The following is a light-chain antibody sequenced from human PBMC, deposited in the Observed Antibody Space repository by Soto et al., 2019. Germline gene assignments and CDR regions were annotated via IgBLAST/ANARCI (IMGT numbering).Light chain of an antibody. J-gene: IGKJ3*01. CDR3: LQSIDRFI. CDR2: EVS. Sequence: IVMTQTPLSLSVTPGQQASISCKSSRSLLHTDGKTYLFLYLQKPGQSPQPLIYEVSNRFSGVREKFSGSGSATDLPLKIIWVGAEDAGVYYCLQSIDRFIFGPGTKVDI. CDR1: RSLLHTDGKTY. V-gene: IGKV2D-29*02.